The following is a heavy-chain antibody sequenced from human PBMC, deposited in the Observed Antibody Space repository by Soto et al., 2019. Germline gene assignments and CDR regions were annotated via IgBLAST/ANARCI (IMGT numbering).Heavy chain of an antibody. CDR2: ISGSGGST. V-gene: IGHV3-23*01. Sequence: PGGSLRLSCAASGFTFSSYAMSWVRQAPGKGLEWVSAISGSGGSTYYADSVKGRFTISRDNSKNTLYLQMNSLRAEDTAVYYRAKGIEIYYYYGMDVWGQGTTVTVSS. CDR3: AKGIEIYYYYGMDV. J-gene: IGHJ6*02. CDR1: GFTFSSYA.